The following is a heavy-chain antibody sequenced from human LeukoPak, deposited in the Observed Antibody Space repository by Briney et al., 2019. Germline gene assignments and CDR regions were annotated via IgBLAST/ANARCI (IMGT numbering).Heavy chain of an antibody. J-gene: IGHJ4*02. CDR3: ARTIRGY. CDR2: IKDDGSEK. D-gene: IGHD6-13*01. V-gene: IGHV3-7*01. CDR1: GFTFSNYW. Sequence: GSLRLSCAASGFTFSNYWMSWVRQAPGKGLEWVANIKDDGSEKYYVDSVKGRFTISRDNAKNSLYLQMNSLRAEDTAMYYCARTIRGYWGQGTLVTVYS.